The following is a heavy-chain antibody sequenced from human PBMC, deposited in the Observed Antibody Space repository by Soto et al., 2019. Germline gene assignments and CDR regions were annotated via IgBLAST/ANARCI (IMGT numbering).Heavy chain of an antibody. CDR3: ATEKYYYATSGYYY. D-gene: IGHD3-22*01. J-gene: IGHJ4*02. Sequence: PGGSLRLSCAASVFTFSTYTMNWVRQAPGKGLEWVSSISSSSSYIYYADSVKGRFTISRDNAKNSLYLQMDSLRAEDTALYYCATEKYYYATSGYYYWGQGTLVTVSS. CDR1: VFTFSTYT. V-gene: IGHV3-21*01. CDR2: ISSSSSYI.